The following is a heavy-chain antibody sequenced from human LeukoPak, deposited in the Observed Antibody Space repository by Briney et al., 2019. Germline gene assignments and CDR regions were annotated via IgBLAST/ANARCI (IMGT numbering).Heavy chain of an antibody. CDR2: ISAYNGNT. Sequence: VASVKVSCKASGYTYTSYGISWVRQAPGQGLEWMGWISAYNGNTNYAQKLQGRVTMTTDTSTSTAYMELRSLRSDDTAVYYCARERNGGDYYYMDVWGKGTTVTVSS. D-gene: IGHD1-1*01. V-gene: IGHV1-18*01. CDR1: GYTYTSYG. CDR3: ARERNGGDYYYMDV. J-gene: IGHJ6*03.